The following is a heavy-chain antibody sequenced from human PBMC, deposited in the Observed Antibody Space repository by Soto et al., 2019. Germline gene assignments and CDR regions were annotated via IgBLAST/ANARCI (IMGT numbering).Heavy chain of an antibody. Sequence: GGSLRLSCGASGFTFSSYAMSWVRQAPGKGLEWVSAISGSGGSTYYADSVKGRFTIPRDNSKNTLYLQMNSLRAEDTAVYYCAKGRVGYCSGGSCVNDAFDIWGQGTMVTVSS. J-gene: IGHJ3*02. D-gene: IGHD2-15*01. V-gene: IGHV3-23*01. CDR2: ISGSGGST. CDR1: GFTFSSYA. CDR3: AKGRVGYCSGGSCVNDAFDI.